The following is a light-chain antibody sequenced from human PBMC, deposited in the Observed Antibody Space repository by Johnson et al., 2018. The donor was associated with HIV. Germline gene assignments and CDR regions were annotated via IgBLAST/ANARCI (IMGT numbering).Light chain of an antibody. Sequence: QAVLTQPPSVSAAPGQKVTISCSGSSSNIGINYVSWFQQLPGTAPKLLIYDNDKRPSGIPDRFSGSKSGTSATLGITGLQTGDEADYYCGTWDSSLSAYVFGTGTTVTVL. CDR2: DND. J-gene: IGLJ1*01. CDR3: GTWDSSLSAYV. CDR1: SSNIGINY. V-gene: IGLV1-51*01.